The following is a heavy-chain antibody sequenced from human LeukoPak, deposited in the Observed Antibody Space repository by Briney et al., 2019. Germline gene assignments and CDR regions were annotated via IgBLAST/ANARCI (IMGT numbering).Heavy chain of an antibody. J-gene: IGHJ4*02. Sequence: PGRSLRLSCAASGFTFSSYAMHCVRQAPGKGLEWVAVISYDGSNKYYADSVKGRFTISRDNSKNTLYLQMNSLRAEDTAVYYCARNPPRYFNWGQGTLVTVSS. CDR1: GFTFSSYA. CDR3: ARNPPRYFN. D-gene: IGHD1-26*01. CDR2: ISYDGSNK. V-gene: IGHV3-30-3*01.